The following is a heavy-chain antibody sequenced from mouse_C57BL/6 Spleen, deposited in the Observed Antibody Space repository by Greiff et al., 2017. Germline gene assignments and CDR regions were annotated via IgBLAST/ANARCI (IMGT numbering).Heavy chain of an antibody. CDR2: ISDDGSYT. CDR3: ARAYYDYDGYYFDY. V-gene: IGHV5-4*03. J-gene: IGHJ2*01. D-gene: IGHD2-4*01. CDR1: GFTFSSYA. Sequence: EVKLVESGGGLVKPGGSLKLSCAASGFTFSSYAMSWVRQTPEKRLEWVATISDDGSYTYYPDNVKGRFTISRDNAKNNLYLQMSHLKSEDTAMYYCARAYYDYDGYYFDYWGQGTTLTVSS.